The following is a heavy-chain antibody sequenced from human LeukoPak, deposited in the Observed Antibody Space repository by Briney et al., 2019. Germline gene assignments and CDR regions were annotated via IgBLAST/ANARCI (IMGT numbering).Heavy chain of an antibody. CDR3: AKHNWNYDYFDY. J-gene: IGHJ4*02. Sequence: GGSLRLSCAASGFTFSSYAVSWVRQAPGKGLEWVSAISGSGGSTYYADSVKGRFTISRDNSKNTLYLQMNSLRAEDTAVYYCAKHNWNYDYFDYWGQGTLVTVSS. CDR2: ISGSGGST. CDR1: GFTFSSYA. D-gene: IGHD1-7*01. V-gene: IGHV3-23*01.